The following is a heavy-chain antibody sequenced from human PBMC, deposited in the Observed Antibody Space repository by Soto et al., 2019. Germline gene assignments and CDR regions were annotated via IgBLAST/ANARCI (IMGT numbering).Heavy chain of an antibody. CDR3: AKAVAAAGYYYYGMDV. Sequence: GGSLRLSCAASGFTFSSYAMSWVRQAPGKGLEWVSAISGSGGSTYYADSVKGRFTISRDNSKNTLYLQMNSLRAEDTAVYYCAKAVAAAGYYYYGMDVWGQGTTVTVSS. V-gene: IGHV3-23*01. CDR2: ISGSGGST. CDR1: GFTFSSYA. J-gene: IGHJ6*02. D-gene: IGHD6-13*01.